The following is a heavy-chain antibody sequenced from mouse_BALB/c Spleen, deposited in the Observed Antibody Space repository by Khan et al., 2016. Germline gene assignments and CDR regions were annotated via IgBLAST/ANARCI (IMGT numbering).Heavy chain of an antibody. V-gene: IGHV1S135*01. CDR2: IDPYNGDT. J-gene: IGHJ2*01. Sequence: VQLQQSGPELVKPGASVKVSCKASGYAFTSYNMFWVKQSHGRSLEWIGYIDPYNGDTSYNQKFKGKATLTVDKSSSTAYMLLTSLTSVDSAVYYFVREGITTVVAEGLDYWGQGTTVTVSS. CDR3: VREGITTVVAEGLDY. CDR1: GYAFTSYN. D-gene: IGHD1-1*01.